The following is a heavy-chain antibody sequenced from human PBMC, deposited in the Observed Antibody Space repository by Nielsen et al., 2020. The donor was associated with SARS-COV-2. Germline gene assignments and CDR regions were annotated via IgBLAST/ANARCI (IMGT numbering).Heavy chain of an antibody. CDR2: IYYSGST. CDR1: GGSISSGGYY. J-gene: IGHJ6*03. V-gene: IGHV4-31*03. D-gene: IGHD3-3*01. Sequence: SETLSLTCTVSGGSISSGGYYWSWIRQHPGKGLEWIGYIYYSGSTYYNPSLKSRVTISVDTSKNQFSLKLSSVTAADTAVYYCARGTKSYYDFWTGSYYYYYYMDVWGKGTTVTVSS. CDR3: ARGTKSYYDFWTGSYYYYYYMDV.